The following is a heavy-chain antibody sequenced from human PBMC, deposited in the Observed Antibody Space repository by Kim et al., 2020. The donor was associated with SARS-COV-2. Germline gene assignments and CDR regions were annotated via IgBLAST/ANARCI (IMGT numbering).Heavy chain of an antibody. Sequence: SLQSRVTIPVDTSKNQFSLQLSCVTAADTAVYYCARRGYCSGGSCYPPDYWGQGTLVTVSS. V-gene: IGHV4-59*08. D-gene: IGHD2-15*01. J-gene: IGHJ4*02. CDR3: ARRGYCSGGSCYPPDY.